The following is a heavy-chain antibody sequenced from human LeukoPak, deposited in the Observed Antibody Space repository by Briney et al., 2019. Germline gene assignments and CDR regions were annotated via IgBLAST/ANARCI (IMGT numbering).Heavy chain of an antibody. CDR3: AKDVSVVPAAIFDP. Sequence: GGSLRLSCAASGFTFSSYEMNWVRQAPGKGLEWVSAISGSGGSTYYADSVKGRFTISRDNSKNTLYLQMNSLRAEDTAVYYCAKDVSVVPAAIFDPWGQGTLVTVSS. CDR2: ISGSGGST. J-gene: IGHJ5*02. V-gene: IGHV3-23*01. CDR1: GFTFSSYE. D-gene: IGHD2-2*01.